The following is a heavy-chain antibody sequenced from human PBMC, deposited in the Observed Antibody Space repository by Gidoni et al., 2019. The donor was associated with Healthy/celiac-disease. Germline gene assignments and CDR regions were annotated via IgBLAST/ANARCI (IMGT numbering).Heavy chain of an antibody. CDR1: GFPFSSYS. V-gene: IGHV3-21*01. D-gene: IGHD3-16*02. Sequence: EVQLVESGGGLVKPGGSLRLSWAASGFPFSSYSMHWVRQAPGKGLEWVSSISSSSSYIYYGDSVKGRFTISRDNAKNSLYLQMNSLRAEDTAVYYCARDPAREYYDYVWGSYRYNEFDYWGQGTLVTVSS. CDR2: ISSSSSYI. J-gene: IGHJ4*02. CDR3: ARDPAREYYDYVWGSYRYNEFDY.